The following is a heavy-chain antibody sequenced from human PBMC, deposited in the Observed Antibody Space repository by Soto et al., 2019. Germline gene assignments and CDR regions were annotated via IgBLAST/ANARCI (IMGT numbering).Heavy chain of an antibody. CDR1: GGTFSSYT. J-gene: IGHJ3*02. D-gene: IGHD3-16*01. CDR2: IIPILGIA. CDR3: ARAPTPTTLDRLAAFDI. Sequence: SVKVSCKASGGTFSSYTISWVPQAPGQGLEWMGRIIPILGIANYAQKFQGRVTITADKSTSTAYMELSSLRSEDTAVYYCARAPTPTTLDRLAAFDIWGEGTMVTVSS. V-gene: IGHV1-69*02.